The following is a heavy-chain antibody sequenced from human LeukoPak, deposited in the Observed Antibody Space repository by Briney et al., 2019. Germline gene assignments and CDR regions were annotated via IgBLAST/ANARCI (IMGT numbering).Heavy chain of an antibody. CDR3: AKDQITTTTIDAFDI. CDR2: ISSSSSYI. D-gene: IGHD1-1*01. Sequence: GGSLRLSCAASGFTFSSYSMNWVRQAPGKGLEWVSSISSSSSYIYYADSVKGRFTISRDNAKNSLYLQMNSLRAEDTAVYYCAKDQITTTTIDAFDIWGQGTMVTVSS. CDR1: GFTFSSYS. V-gene: IGHV3-21*04. J-gene: IGHJ3*02.